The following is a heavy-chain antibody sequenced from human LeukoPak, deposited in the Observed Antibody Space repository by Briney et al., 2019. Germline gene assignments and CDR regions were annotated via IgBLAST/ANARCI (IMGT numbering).Heavy chain of an antibody. Sequence: ASVKVSCKASGYTFTGCYMHWVRQAPGQGLEWMGWINPNSGGTNYAQKFQGRVTMTRDTSISTAYMELSRLRSDDTAVYYCARDLLQVVATLLPYYYGMDVWGQGTTVTVSS. CDR3: ARDLLQVVATLLPYYYGMDV. CDR1: GYTFTGCY. V-gene: IGHV1-2*02. D-gene: IGHD2-21*01. J-gene: IGHJ6*02. CDR2: INPNSGGT.